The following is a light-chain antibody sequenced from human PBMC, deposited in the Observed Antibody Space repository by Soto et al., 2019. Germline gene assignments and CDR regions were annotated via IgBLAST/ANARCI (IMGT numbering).Light chain of an antibody. CDR2: DAY. Sequence: DFQMTQSPSTLSASVGDRVTITCRASQNINNWVAWYQQKPGKAPKFLIYDAYTLQRGVPSRFSGSGFGTEFSLTISSLQPDDFGSYYCQHPRTFGQGTKVEIK. CDR1: QNINNW. V-gene: IGKV1-5*01. CDR3: QHPRT. J-gene: IGKJ1*01.